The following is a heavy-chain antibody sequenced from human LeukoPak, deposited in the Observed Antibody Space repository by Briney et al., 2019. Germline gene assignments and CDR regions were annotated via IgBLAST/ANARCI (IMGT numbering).Heavy chain of an antibody. V-gene: IGHV1-2*02. J-gene: IGHJ4*02. CDR2: INPNSGGT. Sequence: ASVKVSCKASGYTFTGYYMHWVRQAPGQGLEWMGWINPNSGGTNYAQKFQGRVTMTRDTSISTAYMELSGLRSDDTAVYCCATNYDYDFWSGYYPRLDYWGQGTLVTVSS. D-gene: IGHD3-3*01. CDR3: ATNYDYDFWSGYYPRLDY. CDR1: GYTFTGYY.